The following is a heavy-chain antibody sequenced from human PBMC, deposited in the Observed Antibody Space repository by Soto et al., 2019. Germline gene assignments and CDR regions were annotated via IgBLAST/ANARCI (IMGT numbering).Heavy chain of an antibody. J-gene: IGHJ3*02. D-gene: IGHD2-15*01. Sequence: EVQLLESGGGLVQPGGSLTLTCIVSGFTSGKYAMSWVRQAPGKGLEWVSEIGGGGEYTNYADSVRGRFTMSRDNSKNTLSLHMSSLKVEDTAVYYCAKDEVAANGRADAFEIWGQGTVVTVSS. CDR3: AKDEVAANGRADAFEI. CDR2: IGGGGEYT. CDR1: GFTSGKYA. V-gene: IGHV3-23*01.